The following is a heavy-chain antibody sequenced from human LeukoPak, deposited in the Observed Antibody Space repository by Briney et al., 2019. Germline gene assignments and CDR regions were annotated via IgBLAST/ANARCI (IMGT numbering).Heavy chain of an antibody. CDR1: GGSISTSNYY. D-gene: IGHD3-22*01. CDR3: ARPYYYDSSGPPL. V-gene: IGHV4-39*01. J-gene: IGHJ4*02. CDR2: IYYSGRT. Sequence: NPSETLSLTCSVSGGSISTSNYYWGWIRQPPGKGLEGIANIYYSGRTYYNPSLKSRVTISMDTSKNQFSLKLSSVTAADTAVYYCARPYYYDSSGPPLWGQGTLVTVSS.